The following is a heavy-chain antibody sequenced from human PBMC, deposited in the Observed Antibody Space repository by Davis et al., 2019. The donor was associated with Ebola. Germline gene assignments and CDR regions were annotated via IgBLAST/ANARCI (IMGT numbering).Heavy chain of an antibody. CDR3: ARGGYYYDSSGYLNWFDP. D-gene: IGHD3-22*01. CDR2: INPNSGGT. CDR1: GYTFTGYY. J-gene: IGHJ5*02. Sequence: ASVKVSCKASGYTFTGYYMHWVRQAPGQGLEWMGLINPNSGGTNYAQKFQGRVTMTRDTSISTAYMELSRLRSDDTAVYYCARGGYYYDSSGYLNWFDPWGQGTLVTVSS. V-gene: IGHV1-2*02.